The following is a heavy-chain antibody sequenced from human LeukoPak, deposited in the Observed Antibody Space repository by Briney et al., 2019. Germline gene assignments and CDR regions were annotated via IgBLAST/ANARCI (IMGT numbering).Heavy chain of an antibody. J-gene: IGHJ4*02. CDR2: INPNSGGT. V-gene: IGHV1-2*02. Sequence: ASVKVSCKASGGTFRTFAISWVRQAPGQGLEWMGWINPNSGGTNYAQKFQGRVTMTRDTSISTAYMELSRLRSDDTAVYYCARYYYDSSGSSGYFDYWGQGTLVTVSS. CDR1: GGTFRTFA. D-gene: IGHD3-22*01. CDR3: ARYYYDSSGSSGYFDY.